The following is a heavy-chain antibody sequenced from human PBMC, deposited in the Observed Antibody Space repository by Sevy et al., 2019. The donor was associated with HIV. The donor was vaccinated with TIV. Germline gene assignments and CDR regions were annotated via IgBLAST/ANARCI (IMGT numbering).Heavy chain of an antibody. Sequence: SETLSLTCTVSGGSISSYYWSWIRQPPGKGLEWIGYIYYSGNTNYNPSVKSRVTISVDTSKNQFTLKLSAVSAADTAVYYCARYLVYLVGTRGDYFDYWGQGTLVTVSS. CDR2: IYYSGNT. D-gene: IGHD5-12*01. J-gene: IGHJ4*02. V-gene: IGHV4-59*13. CDR3: ARYLVYLVGTRGDYFDY. CDR1: GGSISSYY.